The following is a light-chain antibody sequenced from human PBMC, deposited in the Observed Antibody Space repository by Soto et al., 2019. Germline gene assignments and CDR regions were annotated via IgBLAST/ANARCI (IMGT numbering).Light chain of an antibody. Sequence: QSVLTQPPSASGSPGQSVTISCTGTFNDVGGYNYVSWYQQHPGKAPKVIIYEVYKRPSGVPERFSGSKSSKTASLTVSGLQADDEADYYCSSYVGNNNLVFGGGTKLTVL. J-gene: IGLJ3*02. CDR1: FNDVGGYNY. CDR3: SSYVGNNNLV. V-gene: IGLV2-8*01. CDR2: EVY.